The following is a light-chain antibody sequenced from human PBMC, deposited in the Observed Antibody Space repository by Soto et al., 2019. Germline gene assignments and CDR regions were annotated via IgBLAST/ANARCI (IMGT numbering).Light chain of an antibody. Sequence: DIVMTQSPDYLAVSLGERATINCKSSQSVLYSANNKNCLAWYQQKPGQPPKLLLYWASTRESGVPDRFSGSGSGTDFTLTSSSLQAEDVAVYYCQQYYSTPRTFGQGTKVEIK. V-gene: IGKV4-1*01. CDR1: QSVLYSANNKNC. J-gene: IGKJ1*01. CDR2: WAS. CDR3: QQYYSTPRT.